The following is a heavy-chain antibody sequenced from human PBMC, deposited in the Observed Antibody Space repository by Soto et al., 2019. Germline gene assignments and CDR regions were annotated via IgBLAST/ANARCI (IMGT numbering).Heavy chain of an antibody. CDR2: ISNSGVST. V-gene: IGHV3-23*01. D-gene: IGHD6-13*01. CDR1: GFTFSTYA. Sequence: EVQLLESGGDLAQPGGSLRISCTTSGFTFSTYAMSWVRQAPGKGLEWVSTISNSGVSTYYVDSVKGRFTISRDNSKNTLYLQMDSLSAEDTAVYYCAKDRPGGSWYRDAFDIWGQGTMVTVSP. CDR3: AKDRPGGSWYRDAFDI. J-gene: IGHJ3*02.